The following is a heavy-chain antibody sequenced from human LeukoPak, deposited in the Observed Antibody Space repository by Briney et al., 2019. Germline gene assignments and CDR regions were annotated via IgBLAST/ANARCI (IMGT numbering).Heavy chain of an antibody. V-gene: IGHV3-23*01. CDR2: ISGSGTNT. D-gene: IGHD2-21*01. CDR3: AKDTAVILTAPFDS. J-gene: IGHJ4*02. Sequence: GGSLRLSCAASGFTFSSYSMNWVRQAPGKGLEWVSAISGSGTNTYYAGSVRGRFTISRDNSNNRLYLQMNSVRAEDTAMYFCAKDTAVILTAPFDSWGQGTLVTVSS. CDR1: GFTFSSYS.